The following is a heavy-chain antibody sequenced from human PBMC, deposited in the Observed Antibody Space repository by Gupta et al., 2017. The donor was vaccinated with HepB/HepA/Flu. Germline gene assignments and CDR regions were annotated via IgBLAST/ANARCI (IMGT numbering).Heavy chain of an antibody. J-gene: IGHJ4*02. CDR3: ATRGGVIWFGEALGY. CDR2: FDPEDGET. Sequence: QVQLVQSGAEVQKPGASVTVSCKVSGYTLTELSMHWVRQAPGKGLEWMGGFDPEDGETIYAQKFQGRVTMTEDTSTDTAYMDLSSLGSEDTAVYYCATRGGVIWFGEALGYWGQGTLVTVSS. CDR1: GYTLTELS. D-gene: IGHD3-10*01. V-gene: IGHV1-24*01.